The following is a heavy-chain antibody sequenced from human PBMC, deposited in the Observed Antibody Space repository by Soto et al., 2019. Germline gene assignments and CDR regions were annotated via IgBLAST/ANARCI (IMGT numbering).Heavy chain of an antibody. V-gene: IGHV1-18*01. D-gene: IGHD6-6*01. Sequence: QVQLVQSGAEVKKPGASVKVSCKASGYTFTNYGINWVRQAPGQGLEWLGWVSAYSGETRYAQRVQARVIMTTDTSTTTASMELRSLRSDDTAVYYCSRGTSIPASGDYWGQGTLVTVSS. CDR3: SRGTSIPASGDY. CDR1: GYTFTNYG. J-gene: IGHJ4*01. CDR2: VSAYSGET.